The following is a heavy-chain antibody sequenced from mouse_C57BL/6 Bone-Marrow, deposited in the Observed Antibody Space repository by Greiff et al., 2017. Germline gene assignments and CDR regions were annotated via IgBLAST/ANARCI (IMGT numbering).Heavy chain of an antibody. Sequence: EVQLQQSGPELVKPGASVKISCKASGYTFTDYYMNWVKQSHGKSLEWIGDINPNNGGTSYNQKFKGKATLTVDKSSSTAYMELRSLTSEDSAVYYCARPVVALYYFDYWGQGTTLTVSS. CDR2: INPNNGGT. V-gene: IGHV1-26*01. CDR3: ARPVVALYYFDY. CDR1: GYTFTDYY. J-gene: IGHJ2*01. D-gene: IGHD1-1*01.